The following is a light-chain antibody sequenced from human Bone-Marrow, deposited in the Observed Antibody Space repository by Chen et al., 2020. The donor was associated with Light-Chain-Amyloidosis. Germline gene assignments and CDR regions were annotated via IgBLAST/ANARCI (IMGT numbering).Light chain of an antibody. V-gene: IGLV3-25*03. J-gene: IGLJ2*01. CDR1: DLPTKY. Sequence: SYELTQPPSVSVSPGQTARITCSGDDLPTKYAYWYQQKPGQAPVLVLHRDTERPSGISERFSGSSSGTNATVTISGVQAEDEADYRWQSADSSSPYEVIVGGGTKLTVL. CDR3: QSADSSSPYEVI. CDR2: RDT.